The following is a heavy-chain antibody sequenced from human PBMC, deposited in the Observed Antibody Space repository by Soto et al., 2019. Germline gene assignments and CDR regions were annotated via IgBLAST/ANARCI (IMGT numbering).Heavy chain of an antibody. CDR3: AKGPLSASGYYYMDV. D-gene: IGHD3-10*01. J-gene: IGHJ6*03. CDR2: LSYAGDT. CDR1: GFTLSTYD. Sequence: EVQLVESGGGLVQPGGSLRLSCAAAGFTLSTYDMHWVRQATGKGMEWVAGLSYAGDTYYPGSVKGRFTVSRESAKNSLYLQMNSLTAGDTAVYYCAKGPLSASGYYYMDVWGKGTTVTVSS. V-gene: IGHV3-13*01.